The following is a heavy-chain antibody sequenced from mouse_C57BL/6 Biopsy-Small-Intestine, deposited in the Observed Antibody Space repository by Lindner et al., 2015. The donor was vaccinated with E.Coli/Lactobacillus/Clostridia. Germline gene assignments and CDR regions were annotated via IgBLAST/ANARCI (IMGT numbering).Heavy chain of an antibody. J-gene: IGHJ4*01. D-gene: IGHD2-5*01. Sequence: VQLQESGPELVKPGASVKISCKASGYSFTGYYMNWVKQSPEKSLEWIGEINPSTGGTTYNQKFKAKATLTVDKSSSTAYMQLKSLTSEDSAVYYCARTPSNGLYAMDYWGQGTSVTVSS. V-gene: IGHV1-42*01. CDR2: INPSTGGT. CDR1: GYSFTGYY. CDR3: ARTPSNGLYAMDY.